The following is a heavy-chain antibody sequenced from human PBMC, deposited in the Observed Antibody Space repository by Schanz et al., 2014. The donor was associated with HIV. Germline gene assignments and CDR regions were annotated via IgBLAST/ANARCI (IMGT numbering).Heavy chain of an antibody. Sequence: QLHLQESGPGLVKPSETLSLNCTVAGGSISGPSNYWDWIRQSPGGGLEWVGSISYTGRAHYNSSLASRVTMSVDTSKNQFSLRLTSVIATDTAVYYCARGTLDLEYYDSSDFYSWYLDHWGQGTLVTVSS. CDR3: ARGTLDLEYYDSSDFYSWYLDH. J-gene: IGHJ4*02. CDR1: GGSISGPSNY. CDR2: ISYTGRA. V-gene: IGHV4-39*01. D-gene: IGHD3-22*01.